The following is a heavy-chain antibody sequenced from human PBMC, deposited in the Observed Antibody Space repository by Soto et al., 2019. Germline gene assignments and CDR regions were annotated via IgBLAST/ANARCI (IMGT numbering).Heavy chain of an antibody. CDR1: GFTFSSYS. D-gene: IGHD3-3*01. V-gene: IGHV3-21*01. CDR2: ISSSSSYI. CDR3: ARSHDFWSGYGYYGMDV. Sequence: PGGSLRLSCAASGFTFSSYSMNWVRQAPGKGLEWVSSISSSSSYIYYADSVKGRFTISRDNAKNSLYLQMNSLRAEDTAVYYCARSHDFWSGYGYYGMDVWGQGTTVTVSS. J-gene: IGHJ6*02.